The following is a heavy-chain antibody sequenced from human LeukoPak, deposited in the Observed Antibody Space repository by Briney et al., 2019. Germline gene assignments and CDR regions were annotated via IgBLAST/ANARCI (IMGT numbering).Heavy chain of an antibody. Sequence: ASVKVSCKASGYTFTGYYMHWVRQAPGQGLEWMGWINPNSGGTNYAQKFQGRVTMTRDTSISTAYMELSRLRSDDTAVYYCAREIGIVLVPAAPLAFDIWGQGTMVTVSS. J-gene: IGHJ3*02. V-gene: IGHV1-2*02. CDR2: INPNSGGT. D-gene: IGHD2-2*01. CDR3: AREIGIVLVPAAPLAFDI. CDR1: GYTFTGYY.